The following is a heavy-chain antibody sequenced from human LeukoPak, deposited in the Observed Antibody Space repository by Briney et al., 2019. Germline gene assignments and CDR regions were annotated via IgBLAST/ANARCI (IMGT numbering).Heavy chain of an antibody. J-gene: IGHJ3*02. Sequence: PSETLSLTCTVSGGSISSYYWIWIRQPPGKGLEWIGYIYYSGSTNYNPSLKSRVTISVDTSKNQFSLKLSSVTAADTAVYYCARHCSSTSCYFAFDIWGQGTMVTVSS. CDR3: ARHCSSTSCYFAFDI. CDR1: GGSISSYY. CDR2: IYYSGST. D-gene: IGHD2-2*01. V-gene: IGHV4-59*08.